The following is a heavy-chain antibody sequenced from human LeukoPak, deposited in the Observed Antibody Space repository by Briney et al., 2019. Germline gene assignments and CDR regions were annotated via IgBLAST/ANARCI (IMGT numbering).Heavy chain of an antibody. D-gene: IGHD3-10*01. CDR2: ISYDGSNK. V-gene: IGHV3-30-3*01. Sequence: GGSLRLSCAASGFTFSSYWMSWVRQAPGKGLEWVAVISYDGSNKYYADSVKGRFTISRDNSKNTLYLQMNSLRAEDTAVYYCARARGSSYYGSGSYYYGYFDYWGQGTLVTVSS. CDR1: GFTFSSYW. J-gene: IGHJ4*02. CDR3: ARARGSSYYGSGSYYYGYFDY.